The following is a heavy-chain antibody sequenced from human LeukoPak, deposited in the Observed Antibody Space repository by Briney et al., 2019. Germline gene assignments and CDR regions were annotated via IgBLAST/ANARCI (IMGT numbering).Heavy chain of an antibody. Sequence: ASVKVSCKASGYTFTGYYMHWVRQAPGQGLEWMGWISAYNGNTNYAQKLQGRVTMTTDTSTSTPYMELRSLRSDDTAVYYCARDPPYSSGWSRFDPWGQGTLVTVSS. V-gene: IGHV1-18*04. D-gene: IGHD6-19*01. CDR3: ARDPPYSSGWSRFDP. J-gene: IGHJ5*02. CDR2: ISAYNGNT. CDR1: GYTFTGYY.